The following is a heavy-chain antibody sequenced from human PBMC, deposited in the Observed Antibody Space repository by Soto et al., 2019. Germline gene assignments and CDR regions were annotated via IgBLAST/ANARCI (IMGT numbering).Heavy chain of an antibody. Sequence: EVQLVESGGGLVQPGGSLRLSCAASGFTLSSYWMHWVRQAPGKGLVWVSRINSDGSTTSYADSVKGRFTISRDNAKNTLDRQMNSLRVEDTAVYYCARDLTGSGTYWGQGTLVTVSS. J-gene: IGHJ4*02. CDR3: ARDLTGSGTY. D-gene: IGHD2-15*01. CDR1: GFTLSSYW. V-gene: IGHV3-74*01. CDR2: INSDGSTT.